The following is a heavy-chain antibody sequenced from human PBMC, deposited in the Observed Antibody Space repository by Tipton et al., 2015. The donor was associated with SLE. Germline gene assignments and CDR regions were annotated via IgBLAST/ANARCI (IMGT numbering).Heavy chain of an antibody. CDR2: INHSGST. CDR1: GGSFSGHY. J-gene: IGHJ4*02. CDR3: AREGDYGVIFDY. D-gene: IGHD4-17*01. Sequence: TLSLTCTVYGGSFSGHYWSWIRQPPGKGLEWIGEINHSGSTNYNPSLKSRVTISVDTSKNQFSLKLSSVTAADTAVYYCAREGDYGVIFDYWGQGTLVTVSS. V-gene: IGHV4-34*01.